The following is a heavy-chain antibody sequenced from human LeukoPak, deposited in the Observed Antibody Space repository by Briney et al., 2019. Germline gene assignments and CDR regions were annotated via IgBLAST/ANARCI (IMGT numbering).Heavy chain of an antibody. D-gene: IGHD2-2*01. V-gene: IGHV3-23*01. CDR1: GFTFSSYA. CDR3: ARDTEFCSSTSCYEDY. J-gene: IGHJ4*02. Sequence: PGGSLRLSCAASGFTFSSYAMNWVRQAPGKGLEWVSGISGSGGSTYYADSVKGRFTISRDSSKNTLYLQMNSLSAEDTAVYYCARDTEFCSSTSCYEDYWGQGTLVTVSS. CDR2: ISGSGGST.